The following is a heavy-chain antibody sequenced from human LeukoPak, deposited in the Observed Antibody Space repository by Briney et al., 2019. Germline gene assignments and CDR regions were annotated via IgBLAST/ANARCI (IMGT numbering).Heavy chain of an antibody. J-gene: IGHJ4*02. CDR1: GFTFSSYA. CDR3: AKVFRKDGDFHLFDY. CDR2: ISGSGGDT. Sequence: GGSLRLSCAASGFTFSSYAMSWVRQAPGKGLEWVSAISGSGGDTYYADSAKGRFTISRDNSKNTLYLQMNSLRAEDTAVYYCAKVFRKDGDFHLFDYWGQRTLVTVSS. D-gene: IGHD4-17*01. V-gene: IGHV3-23*01.